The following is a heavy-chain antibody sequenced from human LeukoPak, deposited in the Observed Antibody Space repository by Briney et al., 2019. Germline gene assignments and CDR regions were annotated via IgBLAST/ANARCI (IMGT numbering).Heavy chain of an antibody. CDR2: MNPNSGKT. D-gene: IGHD4-23*01. CDR1: VYTFTTYD. J-gene: IGHJ5*02. Sequence: ASVNVSCTASVYTFTTYDLIWLRQATGQGLEWIGWMNPNSGKTGYSQKFQGRVSITRDISISTAYMELSSLRSEDTAVYYCARDYGGNSGWFDPWGQGTQVTVSS. V-gene: IGHV1-8*03. CDR3: ARDYGGNSGWFDP.